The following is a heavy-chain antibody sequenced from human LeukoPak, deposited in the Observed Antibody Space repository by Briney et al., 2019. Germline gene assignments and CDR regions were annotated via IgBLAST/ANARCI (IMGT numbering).Heavy chain of an antibody. CDR2: IGGSGGDT. CDR3: AKRLPTGAGGGFQH. Sequence: GSLRLSCAASGFTFSSYAMSWVRQAPGKGLEWVSAIGGSGGDTYYAGSVKGRVTISRDNSKSTLYLQMNSLRAEDTAVYYCAKRLPTGAGGGFQHWGQGALVTVSS. J-gene: IGHJ1*01. D-gene: IGHD4-11*01. CDR1: GFTFSSYA. V-gene: IGHV3-23*01.